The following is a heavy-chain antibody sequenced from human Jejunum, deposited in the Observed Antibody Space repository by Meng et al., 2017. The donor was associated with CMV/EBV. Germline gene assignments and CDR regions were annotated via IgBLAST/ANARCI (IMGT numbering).Heavy chain of an antibody. J-gene: IGHJ4*02. CDR3: ARVDPAMEGYFVQY. D-gene: IGHD1-26*01. Sequence: GFTFSSFALHWVRQAPGKGLEWVAVISFDGSTTYYADSVKGRFTISRDNSKYTLYLQMNSLRAEDTAVYHCARVDPAMEGYFVQYWGQGTLVTVSS. CDR1: GFTFSSFA. V-gene: IGHV3-30-3*01. CDR2: ISFDGSTT.